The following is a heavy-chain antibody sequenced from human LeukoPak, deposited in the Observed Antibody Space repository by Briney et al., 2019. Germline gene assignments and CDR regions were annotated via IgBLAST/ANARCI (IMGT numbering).Heavy chain of an antibody. Sequence: GGSLRLSCAASGFTFSSYAMHWVRHTPGQGLEHVSAISYNGGSTYYADSVKGRFTISRDNSKNTLYLQMGSLRTGDMAIYYCARRPYSETFYVDYWGQGTLVTVSS. V-gene: IGHV3-64*02. CDR3: ARRPYSETFYVDY. J-gene: IGHJ4*02. D-gene: IGHD1-26*01. CDR1: GFTFSSYA. CDR2: ISYNGGST.